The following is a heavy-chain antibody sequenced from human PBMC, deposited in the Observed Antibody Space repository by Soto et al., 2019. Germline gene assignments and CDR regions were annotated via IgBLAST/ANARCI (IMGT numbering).Heavy chain of an antibody. D-gene: IGHD3-22*01. CDR1: GGSISSGDYY. Sequence: QVQLQESGPGLVKPSQTLSLTCTVSGGSISSGDYYWSWIRQPPGKGLEWIGYIYYSGSTYYNPSLKSRVTIPVDTAKNQFSLKRSSVTAADTAVYYCARGDGYYDSSSYNWFAPWGQGTLVTVSS. V-gene: IGHV4-30-4*01. J-gene: IGHJ5*02. CDR2: IYYSGST. CDR3: ARGDGYYDSSSYNWFAP.